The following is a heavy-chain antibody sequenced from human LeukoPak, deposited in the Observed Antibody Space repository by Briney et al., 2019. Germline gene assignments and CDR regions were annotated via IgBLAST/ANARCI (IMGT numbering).Heavy chain of an antibody. V-gene: IGHV1-18*01. Sequence: ASVKVSCKASGYTFTNYGISWVRQAPGQGLEWMGWISAHNGNTKNAQKFQGRVTLTTDTSTSTAYMELRSLRSDDTAVYYCARANAYYDSSSFRDCWGQGTLVTVSS. CDR2: ISAHNGNT. D-gene: IGHD3-22*01. J-gene: IGHJ4*02. CDR3: ARANAYYDSSSFRDC. CDR1: GYTFTNYG.